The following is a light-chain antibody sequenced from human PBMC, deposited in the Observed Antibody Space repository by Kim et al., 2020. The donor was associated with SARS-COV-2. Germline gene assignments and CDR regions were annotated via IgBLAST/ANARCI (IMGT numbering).Light chain of an antibody. J-gene: IGKJ5*01. V-gene: IGKV1-39*01. CDR1: QSISSY. CDR3: QQYDSNPST. CDR2: AAS. Sequence: DIQMTQSPSSLSASVGDRVTITCRASQSISSYLDWYQQKPEKAPKLLIYAASSLQSGVPSRFSGSGSGTDFTLTISSLQPEDFATYYCQQYDSNPSTFGQGTKLEIK.